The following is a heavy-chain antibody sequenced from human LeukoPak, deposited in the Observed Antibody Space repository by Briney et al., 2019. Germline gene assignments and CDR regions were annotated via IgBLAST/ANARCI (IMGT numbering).Heavy chain of an antibody. CDR2: IYSGGST. Sequence: GGSLRLSCAASGFTVSSNYMSWVRQAPGKGLEWVSVIYSGGSTYYADSVKGGFTISRDNAKNSLYLQMNSLRDEDTAVYYCARDQHHALMGWRYYFDYWGRGILVTVSS. CDR3: ARDQHHALMGWRYYFDY. CDR1: GFTVSSNY. V-gene: IGHV3-53*01. J-gene: IGHJ4*02. D-gene: IGHD2-8*01.